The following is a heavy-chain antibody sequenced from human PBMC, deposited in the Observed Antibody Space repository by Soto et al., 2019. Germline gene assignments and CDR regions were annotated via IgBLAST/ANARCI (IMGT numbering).Heavy chain of an antibody. CDR2: ISYDGSNK. CDR3: AKDQSGSYPDY. D-gene: IGHD1-26*01. Sequence: GGSLRLSCAASGFTFNTYGMHWVRQAPGKGLEWVAVISYDGSNKYYADSVKGRFTISRDNSKNTLFLQMNSLGAEDTAVYYCAKDQSGSYPDYWGQGTLVTFSS. J-gene: IGHJ4*02. CDR1: GFTFNTYG. V-gene: IGHV3-30*18.